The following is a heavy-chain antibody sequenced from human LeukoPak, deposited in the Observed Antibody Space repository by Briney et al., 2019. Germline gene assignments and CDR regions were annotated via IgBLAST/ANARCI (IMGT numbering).Heavy chain of an antibody. Sequence: GGSLRLSCAASGFTFSNDAMHWIRQVPGKGPEYVSVISGNGGSTYYANSVKGRFIVSRDNSKNTLYLQMGSLTVEDMAVYYCAREVRQWLVDYWGQGTLVTVSS. CDR3: AREVRQWLVDY. D-gene: IGHD6-19*01. CDR2: ISGNGGST. J-gene: IGHJ4*02. CDR1: GFTFSNDA. V-gene: IGHV3-64*01.